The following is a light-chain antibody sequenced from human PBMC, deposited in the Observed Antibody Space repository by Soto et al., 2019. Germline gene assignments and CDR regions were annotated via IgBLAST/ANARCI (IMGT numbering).Light chain of an antibody. CDR1: SSDVGGYNY. J-gene: IGLJ2*01. CDR3: SSYTSSSHVV. CDR2: EVS. Sequence: QSVLTQPASVSGSPGQSITISCTGTSSDVGGYNYVSWYQQHPGKAPKFMIYEVSNRPSGVSNRFSGSKSGNTASLTISGLQAEDEADYYCSSYTSSSHVVFGGGTKLTVL. V-gene: IGLV2-14*01.